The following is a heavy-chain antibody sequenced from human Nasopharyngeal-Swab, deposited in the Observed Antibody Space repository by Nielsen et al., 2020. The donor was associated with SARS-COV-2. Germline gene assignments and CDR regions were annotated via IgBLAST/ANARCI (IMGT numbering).Heavy chain of an antibody. CDR2: ISSSSSYI. CDR1: GFTFSSYS. D-gene: IGHD3-3*01. J-gene: IGHJ4*02. Sequence: GGSLRLSCAASGFTFSSYSMNWVRQAPGKGLEWVSSISSSSSYIYYADSVKGRFTISRDNAKNSLYLQMNSLRAEDTAVYYCARDKYYDFWSGPRGPFGYWGQGTLVTVSS. CDR3: ARDKYYDFWSGPRGPFGY. V-gene: IGHV3-21*01.